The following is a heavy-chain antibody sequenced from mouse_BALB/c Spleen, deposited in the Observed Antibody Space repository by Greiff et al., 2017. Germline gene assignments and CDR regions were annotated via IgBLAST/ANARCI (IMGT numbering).Heavy chain of an antibody. CDR1: GDSITSGY. D-gene: IGHD1-1*01. Sequence: DVKLQESGPSLVKPSQTLSLTCSVTGDSITSGYWNWIRKFPGNKLEYMGYISYSGSTYYNPSLKSRISITRDTSKNQYYLQLNSVTTEDTATYYCARSYGSSYNYYAMDYWGQGTSVTVSS. V-gene: IGHV3-8*02. CDR2: ISYSGST. J-gene: IGHJ4*01. CDR3: ARSYGSSYNYYAMDY.